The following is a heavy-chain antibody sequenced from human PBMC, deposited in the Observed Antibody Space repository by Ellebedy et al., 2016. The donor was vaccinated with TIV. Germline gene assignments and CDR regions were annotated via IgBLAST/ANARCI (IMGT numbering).Heavy chain of an antibody. CDR1: GFTVSRRY. CDR3: ATDPDGVYGDTSHY. V-gene: IGHV3-53*01. J-gene: IGHJ4*02. D-gene: IGHD4-17*01. Sequence: GGSLRLSCAASGFTVSRRYMNWVRQAPGKGLEWVSVIYSGGDTSYADSVKGRFTISRDNSKNTLYLQMNSLRVEDTAVYYYATDPDGVYGDTSHYWGQGTLVTASS. CDR2: IYSGGDT.